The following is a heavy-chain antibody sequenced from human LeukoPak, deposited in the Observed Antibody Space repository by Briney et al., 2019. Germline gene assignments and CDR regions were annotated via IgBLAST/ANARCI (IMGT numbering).Heavy chain of an antibody. Sequence: ASVKVSCKASGYTFTSYGISWVRQAPGQGLEWMGWISAYNGNTNYAQKLQGRVTMTTDTSTSTAYMELRSLRSDDTAVYYRARDFVWYVVVPAAHRFDYWGQGTLVTVSS. CDR2: ISAYNGNT. D-gene: IGHD2-2*01. J-gene: IGHJ4*02. CDR3: ARDFVWYVVVPAAHRFDY. V-gene: IGHV1-18*01. CDR1: GYTFTSYG.